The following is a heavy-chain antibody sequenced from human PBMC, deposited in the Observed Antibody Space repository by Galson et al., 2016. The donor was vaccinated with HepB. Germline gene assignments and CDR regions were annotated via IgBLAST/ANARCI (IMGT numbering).Heavy chain of an antibody. CDR1: GDSISEGSHY. CDR3: VSTSRYSFCSTSACYFDI. D-gene: IGHD2-2*01. V-gene: IGHV4-39*01. Sequence: SETLSLTCTVTGDSISEGSHYWGWIRQPPGKGLEWIGTKYYGGSTYYNTSLQSRVTISVDTSKRQVSLKLTSVTAADTAVYYCVSTSRYSFCSTSACYFDIWGQGTLVTVSS. CDR2: KYYGGST. J-gene: IGHJ4*02.